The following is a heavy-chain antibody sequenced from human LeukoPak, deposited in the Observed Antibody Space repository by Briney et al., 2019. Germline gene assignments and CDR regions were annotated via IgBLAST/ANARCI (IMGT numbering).Heavy chain of an antibody. CDR3: ARAYPRDYFDY. D-gene: IGHD2-2*01. J-gene: IGHJ4*02. CDR2: FYYSGST. Sequence: SETLSLTCIVSGDSISSYYWSWIRQPPGKGLEWLGYFYYSGSTYYNPSLKSRVTISVDKSKNQFSLKLSSVTAADTAVYYCARAYPRDYFDYWGQGTLVAVSS. V-gene: IGHV4-59*12. CDR1: GDSISSYY.